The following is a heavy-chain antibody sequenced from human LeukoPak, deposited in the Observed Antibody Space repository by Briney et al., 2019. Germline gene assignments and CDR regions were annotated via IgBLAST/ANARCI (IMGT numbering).Heavy chain of an antibody. D-gene: IGHD1-26*01. J-gene: IGHJ5*02. CDR1: GYTFTSYY. CDR2: INPTGGST. V-gene: IGHV1-46*01. Sequence: GGSVKVSCKASGYTFTSYYMHWVRQAPGRGLEWMGIINPTGGSTTYAQRFQGRVTMTRDTSTRTVYMELSSLRSEDTAVYNCARGAGAGRSAWFDPWGQRTVIIVSS. CDR3: ARGAGAGRSAWFDP.